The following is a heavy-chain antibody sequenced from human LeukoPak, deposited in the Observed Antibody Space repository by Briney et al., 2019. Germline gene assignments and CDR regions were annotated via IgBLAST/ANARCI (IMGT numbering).Heavy chain of an antibody. CDR3: AKRGSSWHFDY. CDR2: ISGGGGST. CDR1: GFTFSSYA. Sequence: GGSLRLSCAASGFTFSSYALSWGRPGPGKGLEWVSGISGGGGSTYYADSVKGRFTISRDNSKNTLYLQMNSLRAEDTAVYYCAKRGSSWHFDYWGQGTLVTVSS. V-gene: IGHV3-23*01. J-gene: IGHJ4*02. D-gene: IGHD6-13*01.